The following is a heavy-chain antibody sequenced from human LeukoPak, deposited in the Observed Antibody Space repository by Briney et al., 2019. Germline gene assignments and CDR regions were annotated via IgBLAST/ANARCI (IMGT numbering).Heavy chain of an antibody. D-gene: IGHD3-16*01. CDR3: ARFPQGGSYAFES. Sequence: PGRSLRLSCAASGFTFSSYGMHWVRQAPGKGLEWVAVISYDGSNKYYADSVKGRFTISRDNSKNTLYLQMNSLRGEDTAVYYCARFPQGGSYAFESWGQGTLVIVSS. CDR1: GFTFSSYG. CDR2: ISYDGSNK. V-gene: IGHV3-30*03. J-gene: IGHJ4*02.